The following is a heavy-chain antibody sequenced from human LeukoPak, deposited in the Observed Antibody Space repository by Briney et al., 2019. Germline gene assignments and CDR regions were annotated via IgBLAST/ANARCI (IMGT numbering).Heavy chain of an antibody. CDR2: LYHSTSA. J-gene: IGHJ6*03. CDR3: ARQHDSYYYYYIDV. V-gene: IGHV4-38-2*01. CDR1: GYSLSNGYY. Sequence: PSETLSLTCAVSGYSLSNGYYWVWIRQPPGRGLEWIGSLYHSTSAYYSTSLRSRVPMSVDTSKNQFSLTLSFVTAADTAVYYCARQHDSYYYYYIDVWGSGTTVTVSS.